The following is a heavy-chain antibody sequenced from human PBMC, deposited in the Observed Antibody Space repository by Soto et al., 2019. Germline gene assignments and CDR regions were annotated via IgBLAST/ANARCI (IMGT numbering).Heavy chain of an antibody. Sequence: SETLSLTCTVSGASISRYYWSWIRQSPGKGLEWIGYLYNTGSTIYNPSLKSRVTISIDRSKNQFSLKLSSVTAADTAVYYGARVWGGAFDFWGQGTMVTVSS. D-gene: IGHD3-10*01. V-gene: IGHV4-59*12. CDR1: GASISRYY. CDR3: ARVWGGAFDF. CDR2: LYNTGST. J-gene: IGHJ3*01.